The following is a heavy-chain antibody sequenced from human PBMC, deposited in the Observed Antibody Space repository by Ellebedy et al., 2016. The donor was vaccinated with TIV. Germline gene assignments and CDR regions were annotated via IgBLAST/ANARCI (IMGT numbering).Heavy chain of an antibody. CDR2: ISGSGDTT. CDR1: GYSFSSFA. CDR3: AKRTTAGGSYFDY. Sequence: PGGSLRLSCPASGYSFSSFAMSWVRQAPGKGLEWVSAISGSGDTTYYTDSVKGRFTISRDNSKNTLYLQMNSLRAEDTAVYYCAKRTTAGGSYFDYWGQGTLVTVS. D-gene: IGHD6-13*01. V-gene: IGHV3-23*01. J-gene: IGHJ4*02.